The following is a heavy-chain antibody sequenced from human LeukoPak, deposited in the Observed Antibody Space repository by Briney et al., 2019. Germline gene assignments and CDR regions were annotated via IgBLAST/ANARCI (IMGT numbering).Heavy chain of an antibody. J-gene: IGHJ4*02. Sequence: SETLSLTCTVSGASISSSSFYWGWIRQSPEKGLEWIGSIYYGGSTYYNPALQSRVTVSVDTSKNQFSLKLTSVTVADTAVYYCARVGALGWELLSYFDYWGQGTLVTVSS. V-gene: IGHV4-39*01. CDR1: GASISSSSFY. CDR3: ARVGALGWELLSYFDY. CDR2: IYYGGST. D-gene: IGHD1-26*01.